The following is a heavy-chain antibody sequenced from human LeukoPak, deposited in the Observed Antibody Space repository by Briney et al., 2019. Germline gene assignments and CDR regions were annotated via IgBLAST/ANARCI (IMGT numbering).Heavy chain of an antibody. J-gene: IGHJ6*02. CDR3: ARGGGYYIMDV. CDR2: IQLDGNDK. CDR1: GFTFNNYG. D-gene: IGHD3-10*01. Sequence: GGSLRLSCAASGFTFNNYGMHWVRQAPGKGLEWVTLIQLDGNDKYYADSVKGRFTVSRDNSTNTLYRQMNSLRADDTAVYYCARGGGYYIMDVWGQGTTVTVSS. V-gene: IGHV3-30*02.